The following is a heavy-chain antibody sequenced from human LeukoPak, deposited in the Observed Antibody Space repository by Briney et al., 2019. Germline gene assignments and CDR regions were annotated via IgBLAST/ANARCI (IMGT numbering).Heavy chain of an antibody. J-gene: IGHJ4*02. D-gene: IGHD1-26*01. Sequence: GQSLRLACAASALSFSYYGIHWVRHPQGKGMGWEAVISYDGSDKYFADSVKGRFSISRDNSQNTVYLQMNSLRTEDTAIYYCAKDMRPYSGDRSFLFDQWGQGTLVIVSS. CDR1: ALSFSYYG. V-gene: IGHV3-30*18. CDR3: AKDMRPYSGDRSFLFDQ. CDR2: ISYDGSDK.